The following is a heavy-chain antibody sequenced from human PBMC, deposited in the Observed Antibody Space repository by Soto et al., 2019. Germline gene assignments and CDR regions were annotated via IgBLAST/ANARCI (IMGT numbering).Heavy chain of an antibody. CDR3: ARAGGTTVTGLWHFDS. J-gene: IGHJ4*02. V-gene: IGHV3-33*01. CDR2: IWYDGTQK. CDR1: GFTFNTYS. Sequence: GGSLRLSCEASGFTFNTYSMHWVRQPPGKGLEWLAAIWYDGTQKYYADSVKGRFIISRDNSKKTLYLEMNSLRTEDTAVYYCARAGGTTVTGLWHFDSWGQGTLVTVSS. D-gene: IGHD4-17*01.